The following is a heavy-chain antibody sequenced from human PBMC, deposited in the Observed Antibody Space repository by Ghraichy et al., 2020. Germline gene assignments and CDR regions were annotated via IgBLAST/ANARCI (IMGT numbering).Heavy chain of an antibody. Sequence: SETLSLTCTVPGGSISSSSYYWGWIRQPPGKGLEWIGSIYYSGSTYYNPSLKSRVTISVDTSKNQFSLKLSSVTAADTAVYYCARHTDDYGVYWGQGTLVTVSS. CDR2: IYYSGST. V-gene: IGHV4-39*01. CDR3: ARHTDDYGVY. D-gene: IGHD4-17*01. J-gene: IGHJ4*02. CDR1: GGSISSSSYY.